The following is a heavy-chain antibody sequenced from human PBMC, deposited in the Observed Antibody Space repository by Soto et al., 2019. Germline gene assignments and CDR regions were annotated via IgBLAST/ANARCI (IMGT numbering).Heavy chain of an antibody. D-gene: IGHD2-15*01. Sequence: QVQLQQWGAGLLKPSETLSLTCAVYGGSFSAYYWSWIRQPPGKGLEWIGEINHSGSTNYNPSLKSRVTISVDTSKNQFSLKLNSVTAADTALYYCARGVYCSGGSCQYYCYMDVWGKGTTVTVSS. CDR2: INHSGST. CDR1: GGSFSAYY. J-gene: IGHJ6*03. V-gene: IGHV4-34*01. CDR3: ARGVYCSGGSCQYYCYMDV.